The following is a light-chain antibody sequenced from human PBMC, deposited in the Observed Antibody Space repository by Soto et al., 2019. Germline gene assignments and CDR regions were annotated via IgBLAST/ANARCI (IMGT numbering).Light chain of an antibody. V-gene: IGLV1-40*01. J-gene: IGLJ2*01. CDR2: GNN. CDR1: SSNIGAGYD. Sequence: QPVLTQPPSVSGAPGQRVTISCTGSSSNIGAGYDVHWYQQVPGTAPKLLIYGNNNRPSGVPDRFSGSKSGTSASLAITGLQAEDEADYYCQSYDSSLSGSVVFGGGTKLTVL. CDR3: QSYDSSLSGSVV.